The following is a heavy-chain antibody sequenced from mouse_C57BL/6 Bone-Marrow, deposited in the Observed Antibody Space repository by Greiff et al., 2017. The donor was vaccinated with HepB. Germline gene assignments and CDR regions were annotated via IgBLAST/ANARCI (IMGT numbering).Heavy chain of an antibody. CDR3: ARSAYSSPYYYAMDY. Sequence: QVQLQQSGPELVKPGASVKISCKASGYAFSSSWMNWVKQRPGKGLEWIGRIYPGDGDTNYNGKFKGKATLTADKSSSTAYMQLSSLTSEDSAVYFCARSAYSSPYYYAMDYWGQATSVTVSS. CDR1: GYAFSSSW. J-gene: IGHJ4*01. CDR2: IYPGDGDT. V-gene: IGHV1-82*01. D-gene: IGHD1-1*01.